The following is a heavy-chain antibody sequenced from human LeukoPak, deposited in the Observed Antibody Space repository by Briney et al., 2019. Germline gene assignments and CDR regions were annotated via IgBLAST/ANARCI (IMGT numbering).Heavy chain of an antibody. CDR1: GYSFTSYW. J-gene: IGHJ6*02. V-gene: IGHV5-51*01. D-gene: IGHD2-15*01. Sequence: GESLKISCKGSGYSFTSYWIGWVRQMPGKGLEWMGIIYPGDSDTRYSPSFQGQVTISADKSISTAYLQWSSLKASDTAIYYCARGQIGWAENYGMDVWGQGTTVTVSS. CDR3: ARGQIGWAENYGMDV. CDR2: IYPGDSDT.